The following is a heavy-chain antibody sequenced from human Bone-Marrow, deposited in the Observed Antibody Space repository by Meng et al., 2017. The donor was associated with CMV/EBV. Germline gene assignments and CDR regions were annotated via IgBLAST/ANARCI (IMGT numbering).Heavy chain of an antibody. CDR2: ISGTTPNI. CDR3: ARGVFDS. Sequence: GESLKISCTTSGFSFSAYGMNWVRQAPGKGLEWVALISGTTPNIYYADSVKGRFTISRDNAKNSLYLEMNSLRAEDSAVYYCARGVFDSWGQGTAVTVSS. V-gene: IGHV3-21*01. J-gene: IGHJ4*02. CDR1: GFSFSAYG.